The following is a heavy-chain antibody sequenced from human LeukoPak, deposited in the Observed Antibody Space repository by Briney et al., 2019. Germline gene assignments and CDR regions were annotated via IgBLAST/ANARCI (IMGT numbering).Heavy chain of an antibody. J-gene: IGHJ4*02. V-gene: IGHV5-51*01. D-gene: IGHD6-19*01. CDR1: GYSFTSYW. Sequence: GASLKISCQGSGYSFTSYWIAWVRQMPGKGLEWMGIIYPGDSTTRYSPSFQGQVTISADKSISTAYLQWSSLKASDTAMYYCARRSTGWYYFDYWGQGTLLTVSS. CDR3: ARRSTGWYYFDY. CDR2: IYPGDSTT.